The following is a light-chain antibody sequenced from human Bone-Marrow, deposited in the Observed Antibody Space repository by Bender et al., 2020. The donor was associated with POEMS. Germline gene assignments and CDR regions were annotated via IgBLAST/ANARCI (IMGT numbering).Light chain of an antibody. Sequence: QSVLTQPPSVSGAPGQTVTISCTGTSSNMGAGYGVNWYQQLPGTAPKLLIYNNENRPSGVPDRISGSKSGTSASLAITGLQAEDEADYYCCSYAGGDTLVLGGGTKLTVL. CDR2: NNE. CDR3: CSYAGGDTLV. V-gene: IGLV1-40*01. CDR1: SSNMGAGYG. J-gene: IGLJ3*02.